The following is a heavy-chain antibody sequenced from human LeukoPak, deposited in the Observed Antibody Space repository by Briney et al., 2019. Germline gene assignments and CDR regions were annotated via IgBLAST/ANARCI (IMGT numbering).Heavy chain of an antibody. CDR2: INPSGGST. CDR3: ARGGSYNSGSYYTDN. CDR1: GYTFTGYY. J-gene: IGHJ4*02. Sequence: GASVKVSCKASGYTFTGYYMHWVRQAPGQGLEWMGIINPSGGSTSYAQNFQGRVTITADKSTSTAYMEVRSLRSQDTAVYYCARGGSYNSGSYYTDNWGQGTLVTVSS. V-gene: IGHV1-46*01. D-gene: IGHD3-10*01.